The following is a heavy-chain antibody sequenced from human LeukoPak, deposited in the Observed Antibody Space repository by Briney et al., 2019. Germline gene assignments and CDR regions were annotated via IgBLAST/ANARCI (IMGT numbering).Heavy chain of an antibody. CDR1: GYTFTSYY. J-gene: IGHJ5*02. CDR3: ARASRGRITGTTGWFDP. D-gene: IGHD1-7*01. Sequence: ASVKVSCKASGYTFTSYYMHWVRQAPGQGLEWMGIINPSGGSTSYAQKFQGRVTMTRDMSTSTVYMELSSLRSEDTAGYYCARASRGRITGTTGWFDPWGQGTLVTVSS. V-gene: IGHV1-46*01. CDR2: INPSGGST.